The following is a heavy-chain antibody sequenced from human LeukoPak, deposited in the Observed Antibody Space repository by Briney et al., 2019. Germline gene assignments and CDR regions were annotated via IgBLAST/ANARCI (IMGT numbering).Heavy chain of an antibody. CDR2: IYYSGST. CDR1: GGSFSSSY. D-gene: IGHD6-6*01. V-gene: IGHV4-30-4*01. Sequence: SETLSLTCIVSGGSFSSSYWSWIRQPPGKGLEWIGYIYYSGSTYYNPSLKSRVTISVDTSKNQFSLKLSSVTAADTAVYYCAREEEAAPYGMDVWGQGTTVTVSS. CDR3: AREEEAAPYGMDV. J-gene: IGHJ6*02.